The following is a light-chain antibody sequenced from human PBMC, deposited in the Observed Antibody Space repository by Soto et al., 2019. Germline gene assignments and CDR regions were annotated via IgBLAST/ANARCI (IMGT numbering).Light chain of an antibody. J-gene: IGKJ1*01. V-gene: IGKV1-5*01. Sequence: DIQMTQSPSTLSASVGGRVTIPCRASQSISSWLAWYQQKPGKAPKLLIYDASSLESGVPSRFSGSGSGTEFTLTISRLQPDDFATYYCQQYNSYSWTFGQGTKVDIK. CDR2: DAS. CDR3: QQYNSYSWT. CDR1: QSISSW.